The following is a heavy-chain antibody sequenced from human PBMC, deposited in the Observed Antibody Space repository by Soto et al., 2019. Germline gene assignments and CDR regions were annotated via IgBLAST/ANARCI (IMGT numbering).Heavy chain of an antibody. V-gene: IGHV4-4*07. D-gene: IGHD5-12*01. CDR2: IFSSAST. J-gene: IGHJ4*02. CDR3: AREGSYSAYNFAHGIQLWSFDF. CDR1: GGSINTFY. Sequence: SETLSLTCTVSGGSINTFYWSWVRQPAEKGLEWIGRIFSSASTSFNPSLESRVAMSVDTSKNHFSLNLSSVTAADMAVYYCAREGSYSAYNFAHGIQLWSFDFWGQGALVTVSS.